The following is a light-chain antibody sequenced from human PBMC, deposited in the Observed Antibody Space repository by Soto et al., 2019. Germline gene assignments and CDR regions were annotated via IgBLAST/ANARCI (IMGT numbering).Light chain of an antibody. CDR2: EVN. Sequence: QSVLTQPASVSGSPGQSITISCTGTSDDVGGYNYVSWYQQHPGKAPKLMIFEVNNRPSGVSNRFSGSRSGNTASLTISGLQAEDEADYYCSSYRSGNTRVVFGGGTKLTVL. CDR1: SDDVGGYNY. J-gene: IGLJ2*01. V-gene: IGLV2-14*01. CDR3: SSYRSGNTRVV.